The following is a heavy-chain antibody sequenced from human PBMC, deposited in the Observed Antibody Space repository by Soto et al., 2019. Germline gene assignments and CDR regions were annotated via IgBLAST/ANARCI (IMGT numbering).Heavy chain of an antibody. J-gene: IGHJ4*02. CDR3: ARDQCVDF. CDR2: ISAYNGNT. CDR1: GYSFTSYS. V-gene: IGHV1-18*04. Sequence: QVQLVQSGAEVKKPGASVKVSCKASGYSFTSYSISWVRQAPGQGLEWMGWISAYNGNTDNAQKFQGRVTMTTDTATSTEYRELRSLGSDGTAVYYWARDQCVDFGGRGTLVTVAA.